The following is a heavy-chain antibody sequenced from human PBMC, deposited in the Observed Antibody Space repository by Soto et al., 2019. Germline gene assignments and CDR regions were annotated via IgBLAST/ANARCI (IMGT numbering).Heavy chain of an antibody. J-gene: IGHJ4*02. CDR3: ARREGFGELFFFDY. D-gene: IGHD3-10*01. CDR1: GGSISSSSYY. V-gene: IGHV4-39*01. Sequence: SETLSLTCTVSGGSISSSSYYWGWIRKPPGKGLEWIGSIYYSGSTYYNPPLKSRFTISVYTSKNQFSLKMSAVTAADTAVYYCARREGFGELFFFDYWGQGTLVTVSS. CDR2: IYYSGST.